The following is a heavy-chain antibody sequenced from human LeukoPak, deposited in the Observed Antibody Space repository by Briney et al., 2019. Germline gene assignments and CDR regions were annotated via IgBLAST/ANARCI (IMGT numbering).Heavy chain of an antibody. Sequence: SETLSLTCTVSGGSISSSSYYWSWIRQPPGKGLEWIGSIYYSGSTYYNPSLKSRVTISVDTSKNQFSLKLSSVTAADTAVYYCARLIVDYDFWSGYYTSYYYYGMDVWGQGTTVTVSS. CDR2: IYYSGST. CDR1: GGSISSSSYY. J-gene: IGHJ6*02. D-gene: IGHD3-3*01. V-gene: IGHV4-39*01. CDR3: ARLIVDYDFWSGYYTSYYYYGMDV.